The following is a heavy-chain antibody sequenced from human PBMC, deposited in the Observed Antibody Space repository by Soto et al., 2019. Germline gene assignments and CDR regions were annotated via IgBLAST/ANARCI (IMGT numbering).Heavy chain of an antibody. V-gene: IGHV1-69*13. J-gene: IGHJ6*02. CDR3: ARETDLNFYGMDV. Sequence: ASVKVSCKASGGTFSSYAISWVRQAPGQGLEWMGGIIPIFGTANYAQKFQGRVTITADESTSTAYMELSSLRSEDTAVYYCARETDLNFYGMDVWGQGTTVTVSS. CDR2: IIPIFGTA. CDR1: GGTFSSYA.